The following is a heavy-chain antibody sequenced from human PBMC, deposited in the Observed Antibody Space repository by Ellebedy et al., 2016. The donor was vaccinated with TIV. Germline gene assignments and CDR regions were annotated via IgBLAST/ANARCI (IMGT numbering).Heavy chain of an antibody. D-gene: IGHD5-12*01. J-gene: IGHJ6*02. CDR2: ISSGSTYK. V-gene: IGHV3-21*01. CDR3: ARDSGYDWVNERFNHHNGMDV. CDR1: GFTFNRYS. Sequence: GESLKISXAASGFTFNRYSMNWVRQAPGKGLEWVSGISSGSTYKNYADSVRGRFTMSRDNAKNSLYLQMNSLRDDDTAVYYCARDSGYDWVNERFNHHNGMDVWGQGTTVTVSS.